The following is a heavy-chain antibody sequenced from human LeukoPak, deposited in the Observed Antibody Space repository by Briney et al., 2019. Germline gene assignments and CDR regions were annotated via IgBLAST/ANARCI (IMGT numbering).Heavy chain of an antibody. CDR2: IKTDGSST. J-gene: IGHJ4*02. Sequence: PGGSLRLSCAASGFTFSSYWMHWVRQAPGKGLVWVSRIKTDGSSTSYADSVKGRFTISRNNAKNSLYLQMNSLRAEDTAVYYCARDRSGSSTTFNDYWGQGTLVTVSS. CDR3: ARDRSGSSTTFNDY. D-gene: IGHD1-26*01. CDR1: GFTFSSYW. V-gene: IGHV3-74*01.